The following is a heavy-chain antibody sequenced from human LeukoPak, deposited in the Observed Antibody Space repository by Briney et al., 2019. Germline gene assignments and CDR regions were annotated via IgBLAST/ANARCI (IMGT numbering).Heavy chain of an antibody. CDR3: ARAGPYSGYDQYYFDY. CDR2: IYYSGST. Sequence: SETLSLTCTVSGGSISSGGYYWSWIRQHPGKGLEWIGYIYYSGSTYYNPSLKSRVTISVDTSKNQFSLKLSSVTAADTAVYYCARAGPYSGYDQYYFDYWGQGILVTVSS. D-gene: IGHD5-12*01. V-gene: IGHV4-31*03. J-gene: IGHJ4*02. CDR1: GGSISSGGYY.